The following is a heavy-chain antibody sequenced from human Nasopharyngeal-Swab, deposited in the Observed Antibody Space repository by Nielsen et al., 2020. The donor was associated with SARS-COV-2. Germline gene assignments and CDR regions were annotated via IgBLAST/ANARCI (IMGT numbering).Heavy chain of an antibody. Sequence: WVRQAPGQGLEWMGWINTNTGNPTYAQGFTGRFVFSLDTSVNTAYLQISSLKAEDTAVYYCARGRVGAVAGTETDYWGQGTLVTVSS. D-gene: IGHD6-19*01. J-gene: IGHJ4*02. CDR3: ARGRVGAVAGTETDY. V-gene: IGHV7-4-1*02. CDR2: INTNTGNP.